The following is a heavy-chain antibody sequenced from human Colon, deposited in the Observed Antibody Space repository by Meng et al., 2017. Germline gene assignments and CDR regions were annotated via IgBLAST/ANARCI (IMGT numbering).Heavy chain of an antibody. D-gene: IGHD3-9*01. V-gene: IGHV3-23*01. CDR1: GFTFSSSS. J-gene: IGHJ6*02. CDR2: FNSNGATI. CDR3: AKPLKTNILTGFGLDV. Sequence: GGSLRLSCAASGFTFSSSSMSWVRQAPGKGLEWVSSFNSNGATIYYADSVRGRFTISRDNSKNTLYLQMNSLRAENTAVYFCAKPLKTNILTGFGLDVWGQGTSVTVSS.